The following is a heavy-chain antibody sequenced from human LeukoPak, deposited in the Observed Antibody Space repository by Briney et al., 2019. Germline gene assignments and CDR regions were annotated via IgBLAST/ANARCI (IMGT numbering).Heavy chain of an antibody. Sequence: GGSLRLSCATSGFTFSSYGMHWVRQAPGKGLEWVAVVSYDGSVKDYVDSVKGRFTISRDNSKNTLYLQMNSLRPEDTAVYYCTKNFGDSSGYYNRAFDYWGQGTLVTVSS. CDR2: VSYDGSVK. J-gene: IGHJ4*02. V-gene: IGHV3-30*18. CDR1: GFTFSSYG. D-gene: IGHD3-22*01. CDR3: TKNFGDSSGYYNRAFDY.